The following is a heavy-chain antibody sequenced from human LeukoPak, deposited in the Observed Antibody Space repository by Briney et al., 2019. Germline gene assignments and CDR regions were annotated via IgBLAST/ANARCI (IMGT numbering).Heavy chain of an antibody. Sequence: ASVKVSCKASGYTFTGYYMHWVRQAPGQGLEWMGWINPNSGGTNYAQKLQGRVTMTTDTSTSTAYMELRSLRSDDTAVYYCARDPAVVVRGVNHGNWFDPWGQGTLVTVSS. CDR2: INPNSGGT. CDR3: ARDPAVVVRGVNHGNWFDP. D-gene: IGHD3-10*01. J-gene: IGHJ5*02. V-gene: IGHV1-2*02. CDR1: GYTFTGYY.